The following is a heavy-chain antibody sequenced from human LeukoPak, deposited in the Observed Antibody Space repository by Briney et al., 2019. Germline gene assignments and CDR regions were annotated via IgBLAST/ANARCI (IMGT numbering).Heavy chain of an antibody. Sequence: GEPLKISCKGSGYSFTSYWIGWVRQMPGKGLEWMGIIYPGDSDTRYSPSFQGQVTISADKSISTAYLQWSSLKASDTAMYYCARTGYSSGWYRYYFDYWGQGTLVTVSS. D-gene: IGHD6-19*01. CDR1: GYSFTSYW. V-gene: IGHV5-51*01. J-gene: IGHJ4*02. CDR3: ARTGYSSGWYRYYFDY. CDR2: IYPGDSDT.